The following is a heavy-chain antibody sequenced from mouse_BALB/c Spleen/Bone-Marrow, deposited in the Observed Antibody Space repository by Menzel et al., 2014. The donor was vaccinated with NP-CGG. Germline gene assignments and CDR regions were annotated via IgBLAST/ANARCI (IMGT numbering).Heavy chain of an antibody. D-gene: IGHD2-4*01. CDR3: VRQNYDYAWFAY. V-gene: IGHV10-1*02. Sequence: EVKLVESGGGLVQPKGSLKLSCAASGFTFNTYAMNWVRQAPGKGLEWVARIRSKSNNYATYYADSVKDRFTISRDDSQSMLYLQMNNLKTEATAMYYCVRQNYDYAWFAYWGQGTLVTVSA. CDR2: IRSKSNNYAT. CDR1: GFTFNTYA. J-gene: IGHJ3*01.